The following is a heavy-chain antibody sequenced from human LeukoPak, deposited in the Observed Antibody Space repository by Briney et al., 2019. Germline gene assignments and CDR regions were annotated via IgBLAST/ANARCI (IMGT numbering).Heavy chain of an antibody. CDR3: ARRYQLLDDAFDF. CDR1: GFTFSRYS. D-gene: IGHD2-2*01. J-gene: IGHJ3*01. V-gene: IGHV3-21*01. Sequence: PGGSLRLSCAASGFTFSRYSMNWVRQAPGKGLEWVSSISSSSSYINYADSVKGRFTISRDDAKNSLYLQMNSLRAEDTAVYYCARRYQLLDDAFDFWGQGTMVTVSS. CDR2: ISSSSSYI.